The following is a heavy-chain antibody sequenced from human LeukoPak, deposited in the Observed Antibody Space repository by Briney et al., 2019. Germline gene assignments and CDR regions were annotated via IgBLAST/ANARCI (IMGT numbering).Heavy chain of an antibody. CDR2: IKQDGSEK. D-gene: IGHD3-9*01. V-gene: IGHV3-7*01. Sequence: GGSLRLSCAASGFTFGSYWMSWVRQAPGKGLEWVANIKQDGSEKYYVDSVKGRFTISRDNAKNSLYLQMNSLRAEDTAVYYCARDLRYFDWLPDAFDIWGQGTMVTVSS. CDR1: GFTFGSYW. J-gene: IGHJ3*02. CDR3: ARDLRYFDWLPDAFDI.